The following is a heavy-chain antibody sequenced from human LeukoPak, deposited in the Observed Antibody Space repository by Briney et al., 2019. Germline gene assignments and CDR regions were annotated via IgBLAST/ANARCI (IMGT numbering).Heavy chain of an antibody. CDR1: GGSMTTRH. D-gene: IGHD5-18*01. J-gene: IGHJ4*02. V-gene: IGHV4-59*11. CDR2: VFDSGRT. Sequence: SETLSLTYTVSGGSMTTRHWNWIRQTPGKGLEWIGYVFDSGRTKVNPSLTSRVTLSTDTSKNQLSLRLSSVTAADTAVYYCTTIKRGDIFGYFDFWGQGILVTVSS. CDR3: TTIKRGDIFGYFDF.